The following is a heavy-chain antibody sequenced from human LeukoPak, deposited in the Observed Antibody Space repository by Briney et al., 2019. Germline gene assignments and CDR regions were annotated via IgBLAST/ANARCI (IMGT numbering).Heavy chain of an antibody. CDR2: ISSSSSTI. Sequence: PGGSLRLSCAASGFTFSSYSMNWVRQAPGKGLEWVSYISSSSSTIYYADSVKGRFTISRDNAKNSLYLQMDSLRAEDTAVYYCARDRDSSGSWEINFDYWGQGTLVTVSS. CDR3: ARDRDSSGSWEINFDY. J-gene: IGHJ4*02. CDR1: GFTFSSYS. V-gene: IGHV3-48*04. D-gene: IGHD6-13*01.